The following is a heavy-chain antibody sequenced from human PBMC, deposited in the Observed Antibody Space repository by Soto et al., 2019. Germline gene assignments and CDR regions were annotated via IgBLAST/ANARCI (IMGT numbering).Heavy chain of an antibody. Sequence: PSETLSLTCTVSGGSISSSSYYWGWIRQPPGKGLEWIGSIYYSGSTYYNPSLKSRVTISVDTSKNQFSLKLSSVTAADTAVYYCAKPDYGGNSNWFDPWGQGTLVTVSS. D-gene: IGHD4-17*01. CDR2: IYYSGST. CDR1: GGSISSSSYY. V-gene: IGHV4-39*01. J-gene: IGHJ5*02. CDR3: AKPDYGGNSNWFDP.